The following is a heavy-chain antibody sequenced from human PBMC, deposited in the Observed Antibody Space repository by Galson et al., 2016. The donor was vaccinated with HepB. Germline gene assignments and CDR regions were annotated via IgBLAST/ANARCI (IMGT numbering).Heavy chain of an antibody. V-gene: IGHV4-59*01. Sequence: SETLSLTCTVSGGSISSYYWSWIRQPPGKGLEWIGYIYYSGSTNYNPSLKSRVTISVDTSKNQFSLKLNSVTAADTAVYYCASANYYDSSGYNFGYWGQGTLVTVSS. CDR3: ASANYYDSSGYNFGY. J-gene: IGHJ4*02. D-gene: IGHD3-22*01. CDR1: GGSISSYY. CDR2: IYYSGST.